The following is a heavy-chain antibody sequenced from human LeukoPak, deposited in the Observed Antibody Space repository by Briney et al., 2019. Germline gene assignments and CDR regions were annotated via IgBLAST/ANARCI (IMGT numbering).Heavy chain of an antibody. V-gene: IGHV3-66*04. CDR3: ARLWGDATIYDL. CDR2: TYSDDTT. D-gene: IGHD5-12*01. J-gene: IGHJ5*02. Sequence: GGSLRLSCVASGFTVSSICMSWVRQAPGKGLEWVSLTYSDDTTYYADSVKGRFTISRDNSKNTLYLQINSLRAEDTAMYYCARLWGDATIYDLWGQGTLVTVSS. CDR1: GFTVSSIC.